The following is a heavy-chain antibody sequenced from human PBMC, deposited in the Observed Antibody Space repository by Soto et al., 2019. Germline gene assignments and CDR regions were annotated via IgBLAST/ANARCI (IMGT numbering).Heavy chain of an antibody. J-gene: IGHJ3*02. CDR1: GGSFSGYY. CDR2: INHSGST. CDR3: ARWSSYGDLFDAFDI. Sequence: QVQLQQWGAGLLKPSETLSLTCAVYGGSFSGYYWSWIRQPPGKGLEWIGEINHSGSTNYNPSLTSRVTISVDTSKNQFSLKLSSVTAADTAVYYCARWSSYGDLFDAFDIWGQGTMVTVSS. D-gene: IGHD4-17*01. V-gene: IGHV4-34*01.